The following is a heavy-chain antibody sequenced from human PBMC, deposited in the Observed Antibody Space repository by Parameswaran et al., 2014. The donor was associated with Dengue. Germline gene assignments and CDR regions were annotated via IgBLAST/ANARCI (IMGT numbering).Heavy chain of an antibody. CDR3: ARDPYCSSTSCYAFDI. CDR2: IYSGGST. V-gene: IGHV3-53*04. J-gene: IGHJ3*02. D-gene: IGHD2-2*01. Sequence: VRQMPGKGLEWVSVIYSGGSTYYADSVKGRFTISRHNSKNTLYLQMNSLRAEDTAVYYCARDPYCSSTSCYAFDIWGQGTMVTVSS.